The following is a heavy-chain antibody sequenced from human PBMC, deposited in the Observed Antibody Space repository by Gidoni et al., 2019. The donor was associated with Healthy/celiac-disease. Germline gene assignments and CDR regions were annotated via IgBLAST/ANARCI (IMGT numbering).Heavy chain of an antibody. J-gene: IGHJ3*02. D-gene: IGHD6-13*01. Sequence: EVQLVESGGGLVQPGGSLRLSCAALGSTVSSNYMGWVRQAPGKGLEWVSVIYSGGSTYYADSVKGRFTISRDNSKNTLYLQMNSLRAEDTAVYYCARVGAADDAFDIWGQGTMVTVSS. CDR2: IYSGGST. CDR3: ARVGAADDAFDI. CDR1: GSTVSSNY. V-gene: IGHV3-66*01.